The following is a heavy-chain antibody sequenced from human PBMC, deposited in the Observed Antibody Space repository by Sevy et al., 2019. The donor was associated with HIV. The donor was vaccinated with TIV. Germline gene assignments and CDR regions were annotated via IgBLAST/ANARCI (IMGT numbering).Heavy chain of an antibody. CDR1: GGSISSSSYY. D-gene: IGHD3-3*01. J-gene: IGHJ6*02. CDR3: AATYYDFWSGYYGASYYYYGMDV. Sequence: SETLPLTCTVSGGSISSSSYYWGWIRQPPGKGLEWIGSIYYSGSTYYNPSLKSRVTISVDTSKNQFSLKLSSVTAADTAVYYCAATYYDFWSGYYGASYYYYGMDVWGQGTTVTVSS. CDR2: IYYSGST. V-gene: IGHV4-39*01.